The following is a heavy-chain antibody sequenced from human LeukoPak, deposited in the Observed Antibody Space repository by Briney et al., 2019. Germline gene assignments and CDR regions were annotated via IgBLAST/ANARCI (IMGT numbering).Heavy chain of an antibody. J-gene: IGHJ4*02. V-gene: IGHV1-69*05. CDR1: GGTFSSYA. D-gene: IGHD3-22*01. CDR3: ASHYDSSGYFYNMVY. Sequence: SVKVSCKASGGTFSSYAISWVRQAPGQGLEWMGRIIPIFGTANYAQKFQGRVTITTDESTSTAYMELSSLRSEDTAVYYCASHYDSSGYFYNMVYWGQGTLVTVSS. CDR2: IIPIFGTA.